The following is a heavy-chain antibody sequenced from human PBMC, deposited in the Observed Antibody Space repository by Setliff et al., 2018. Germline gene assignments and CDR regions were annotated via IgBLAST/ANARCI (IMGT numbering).Heavy chain of an antibody. Sequence: SETLSLTCTVSGDSMNSGPHYYWSWIRQHPGKGLEWIGYIHYSGTTYYNPSLKSRVTISVDTSKNQFSLKLSSVAAADTAVYYCARGSDVCGGGACYTDGPYYFDYWGLGTLVTVSS. V-gene: IGHV4-31*03. CDR2: IHYSGTT. CDR3: ARGSDVCGGGACYTDGPYYFDY. D-gene: IGHD2-21*02. CDR1: GDSMNSGPHYY. J-gene: IGHJ4*02.